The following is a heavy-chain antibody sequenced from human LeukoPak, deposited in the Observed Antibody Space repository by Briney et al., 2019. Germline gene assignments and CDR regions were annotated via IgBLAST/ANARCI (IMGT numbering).Heavy chain of an antibody. D-gene: IGHD6-19*01. Sequence: GGSLRLSCAASGFTFSSYGMHWVRQAPGKGLEWVAFIRYDGSNKYYADSVKGRFTISRDNSKNTLYLQMNSLRAEDTAVYYCANGVREVAELDYWGQGTLVTVSS. J-gene: IGHJ4*02. CDR3: ANGVREVAELDY. CDR2: IRYDGSNK. CDR1: GFTFSSYG. V-gene: IGHV3-30*02.